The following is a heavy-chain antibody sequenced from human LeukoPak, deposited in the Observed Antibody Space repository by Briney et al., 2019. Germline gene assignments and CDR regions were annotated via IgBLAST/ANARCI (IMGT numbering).Heavy chain of an antibody. CDR1: GYTFTGYY. Sequence: ASVKVSCKASGYTFTGYYMHWVRQAPGQGLEWMGWINPNSGGTNYAQKFQGRVTMTRDTSISTAYMELSRLRSDDTAVYYRARASITMIVVVITNESNDAFDIWGQGTMVTVSS. V-gene: IGHV1-2*02. D-gene: IGHD3-22*01. J-gene: IGHJ3*02. CDR2: INPNSGGT. CDR3: ARASITMIVVVITNESNDAFDI.